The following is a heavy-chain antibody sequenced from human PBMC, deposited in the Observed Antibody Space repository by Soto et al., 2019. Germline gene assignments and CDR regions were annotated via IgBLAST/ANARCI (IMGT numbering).Heavy chain of an antibody. CDR2: SSGSNK. CDR3: ATNYYDSSGYPPPAYYYGMDV. V-gene: IGHV3-30-3*01. D-gene: IGHD3-22*01. Sequence: PWGSQRLPCGAAGFSFNAYPMSWVRQHPGKGLEWVAVSSGSNKYYADSVKGRFTISRDNSKNTLYLQMNSLRAEDTAVYYCATNYYDSSGYPPPAYYYGMDVWGQGTTVTVSS. J-gene: IGHJ6*02. CDR1: GFSFNAYP.